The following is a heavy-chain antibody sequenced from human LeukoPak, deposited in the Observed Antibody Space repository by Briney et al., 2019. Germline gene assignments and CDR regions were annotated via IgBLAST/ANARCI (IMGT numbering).Heavy chain of an antibody. V-gene: IGHV3-21*06. D-gene: IGHD2/OR15-2a*01. CDR2: IGTTDKYI. CDR1: GFTFSTYS. Sequence: GGSLRLSCAASGFTFSTYSMNWARQAPGKAPEWVASIGTTDKYIYYANSVKGRFTISRDNAKNSLYLQMTNLRAEDTAVYYCARDSRQQRFLYWDWFDPWGQGTRVSVSS. CDR3: ARDSRQQRFLYWDWFDP. J-gene: IGHJ5*02.